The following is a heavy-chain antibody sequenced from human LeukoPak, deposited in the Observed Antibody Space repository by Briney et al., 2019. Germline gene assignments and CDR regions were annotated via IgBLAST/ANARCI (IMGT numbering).Heavy chain of an antibody. CDR1: GGTFSSYA. D-gene: IGHD3-22*01. Sequence: GASVKVSCKASGGTFSSYAISWVRQAPGQGLEWMGRIIPILGIANYAQKFQGRVTITADKSTSTAYMELSSLRSEDTAVYYCARGPVGYEIYYYYYYGMDVWGQGTTVTVSS. CDR2: IIPILGIA. CDR3: ARGPVGYEIYYYYYYGMDV. V-gene: IGHV1-69*04. J-gene: IGHJ6*02.